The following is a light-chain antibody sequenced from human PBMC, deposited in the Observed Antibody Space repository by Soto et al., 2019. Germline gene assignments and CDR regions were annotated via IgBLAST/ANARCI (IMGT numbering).Light chain of an antibody. J-gene: IGLJ1*01. CDR2: EGS. Sequence: QSALTQPASVSGSPGQSIAISCTGTSRDVGSYNLVSWYQQHPGKAPKVMIYEGSKRPSGVSDRFSGSKSGNTASLTISGLQADDDADYYCCSYAGDSTYVFGTGTKLTVL. CDR3: CSYAGDSTYV. CDR1: SRDVGSYNL. V-gene: IGLV2-23*01.